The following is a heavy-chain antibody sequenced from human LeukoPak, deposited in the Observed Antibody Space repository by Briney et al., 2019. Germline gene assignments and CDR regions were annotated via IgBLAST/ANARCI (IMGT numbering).Heavy chain of an antibody. J-gene: IGHJ4*02. CDR3: ARCWDVDY. D-gene: IGHD1-26*01. Sequence: GGSLRLSCAASGFTFSSHWMHWVRQLPGKGLVWVSRIYIDGSSISYAAPEKGRFIISSDNAKHIPYLEMNGLSADDTAVYYCARCWDVDYWGQGTLVTVSS. V-gene: IGHV3-74*01. CDR2: IYIDGSSI. CDR1: GFTFSSHW.